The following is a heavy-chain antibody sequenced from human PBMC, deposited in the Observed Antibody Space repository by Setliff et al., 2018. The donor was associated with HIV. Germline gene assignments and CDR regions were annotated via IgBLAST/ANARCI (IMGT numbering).Heavy chain of an antibody. CDR2: ISAYNGNT. Sequence: ASVKVSCKASGYTFTSYGISWVRQAPGQGLEWMGWISAYNGNTKYAQKLQGRVTMTTDTPTSTAYMGLRSLRSDDTAVYYCARDRTQYYDSSGYTDYWGQGTLVTVSS. CDR1: GYTFTSYG. V-gene: IGHV1-18*01. CDR3: ARDRTQYYDSSGYTDY. J-gene: IGHJ4*02. D-gene: IGHD3-22*01.